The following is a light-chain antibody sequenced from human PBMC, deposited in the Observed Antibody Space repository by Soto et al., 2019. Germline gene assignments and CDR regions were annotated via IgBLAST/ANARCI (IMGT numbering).Light chain of an antibody. CDR1: PYIDTR. V-gene: IGKV3-20*01. J-gene: IGKJ5*01. CDR2: GAS. Sequence: EIVLTQSPATLSSFPRDRVTLSCRASPYIDTRLARYQQKPGQAPSLLIYGASSRATGIPDRCSGSGSGTDFTLPISRLEPEDFAVYYCQQYGSSPLIAFGQGTRLEIK. CDR3: QQYGSSPLIA.